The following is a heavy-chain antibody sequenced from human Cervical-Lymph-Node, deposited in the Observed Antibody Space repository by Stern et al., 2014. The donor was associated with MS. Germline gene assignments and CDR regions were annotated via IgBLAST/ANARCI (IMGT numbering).Heavy chain of an antibody. Sequence: VQLVESGGGVVQPGRSLRLSCASSGFTFSTFGMYWVRQAPGKGLEWVAFISYDGSDKYYGDSVKGRFAISRDNSKNTLYLQVDSLRAEDTAVYYCAKDPWQMATISSWGQGTLVTVSS. V-gene: IGHV3-30*18. D-gene: IGHD5-24*01. CDR2: ISYDGSDK. CDR1: GFTFSTFG. CDR3: AKDPWQMATISS. J-gene: IGHJ5*02.